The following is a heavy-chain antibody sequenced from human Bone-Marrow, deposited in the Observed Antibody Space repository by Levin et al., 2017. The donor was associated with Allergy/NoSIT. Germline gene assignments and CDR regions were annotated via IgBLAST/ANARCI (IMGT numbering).Heavy chain of an antibody. CDR2: ISDSGGAT. Sequence: LSLTCAASGFTFNVSAMNWVRQAPGKGLEWVSAISDSGGATYYADSVKDRFTISRDNSKNTLYLQMNSLRAEDTAVYYCAKEHSSYFDYWGQGALVTVSS. CDR1: GFTFNVSA. D-gene: IGHD6-13*01. V-gene: IGHV3-23*01. J-gene: IGHJ4*02. CDR3: AKEHSSYFDY.